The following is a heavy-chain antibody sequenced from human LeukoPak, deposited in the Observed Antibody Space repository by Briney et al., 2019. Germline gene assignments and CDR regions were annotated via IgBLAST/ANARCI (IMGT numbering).Heavy chain of an antibody. J-gene: IGHJ4*01. D-gene: IGHD2-21*02. CDR1: GCTFSSYA. CDR3: PKVGDTNCGGDCYADY. V-gene: IGHV3-23*01. Sequence: PGGSLRLSGAASGCTFSSYAMSWIRQAPGKGRVWGSAISGSGGSTYYADSVKGRFTISRDNSKNTLYLQMNSLRAEDTAVFYCPKVGDTNCGGDCYADYSGDGTLVNVSS. CDR2: ISGSGGST.